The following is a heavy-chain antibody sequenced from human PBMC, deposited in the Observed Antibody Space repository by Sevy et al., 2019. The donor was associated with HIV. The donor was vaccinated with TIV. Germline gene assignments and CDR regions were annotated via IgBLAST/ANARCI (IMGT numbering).Heavy chain of an antibody. Sequence: GGSLRLSCATSGFTFSTYSMNWVRQAPGKGLEWVSSISRSSTYIYYTDSVKGRFTLSRDNARNSLYLQMNSLRVDDTAVYYCARDPGYTGYDWGQGTLVTVSS. CDR1: GFTFSTYS. CDR3: ARDPGYTGYD. CDR2: ISRSSTYI. V-gene: IGHV3-21*01. D-gene: IGHD5-12*01. J-gene: IGHJ4*02.